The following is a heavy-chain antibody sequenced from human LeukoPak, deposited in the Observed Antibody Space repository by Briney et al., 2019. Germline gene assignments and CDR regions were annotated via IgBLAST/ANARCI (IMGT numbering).Heavy chain of an antibody. CDR3: ARERRSRYVSYYYYMDV. D-gene: IGHD5-12*01. CDR1: GGSISSYY. CDR2: IYYSGST. Sequence: SETLSLTCTVSGGSISSYYWSWIRQPPGKGLEWIGYIYYSGSTNYNPSLKSRVTISVDTSKNQFSLKLSSVTAADTAVYYCARERRSRYVSYYYYMDVRGKGTTVTVSS. V-gene: IGHV4-59*01. J-gene: IGHJ6*03.